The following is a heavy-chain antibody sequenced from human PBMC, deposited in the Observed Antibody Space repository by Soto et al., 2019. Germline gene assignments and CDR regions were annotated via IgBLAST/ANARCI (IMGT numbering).Heavy chain of an antibody. J-gene: IGHJ4*02. CDR3: ARGSTPRYYSSSAHPLDY. CDR2: IYSGGST. D-gene: IGHD6-13*01. Sequence: GGSLRLSCAASGFTVSSNYMSWVRQAPGKGLEWVSVIYSGGSTYYADSVKGRFTISRDNSKNTLYLQMNSLRAEDTAVYYCARGSTPRYYSSSAHPLDYWGQGTLVTVSS. V-gene: IGHV3-53*01. CDR1: GFTVSSNY.